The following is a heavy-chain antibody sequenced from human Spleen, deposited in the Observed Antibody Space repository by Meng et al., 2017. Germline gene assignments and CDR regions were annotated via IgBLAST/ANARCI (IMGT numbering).Heavy chain of an antibody. CDR1: GGSISSYY. V-gene: IGHV4-59*12. D-gene: IGHD1-14*01. CDR2: IYNRGNT. CDR3: ARDPTGGEDHQRV. Sequence: QVQLQESGPGLVKPSETLSLTCTVSGGSISSYYWTWIRQPPGKGLEWIGYIYNRGNTNYNPSLKSRVTMSVDTSKNQFSLKLNSMTAADTAVYYCARDPTGGEDHQRVWGQGTLVTVSS. J-gene: IGHJ4*02.